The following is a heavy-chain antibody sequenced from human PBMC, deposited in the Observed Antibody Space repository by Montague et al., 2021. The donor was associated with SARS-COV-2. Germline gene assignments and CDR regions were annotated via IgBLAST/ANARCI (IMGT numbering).Heavy chain of an antibody. CDR2: IWYDGSNQ. J-gene: IGHJ6*02. CDR1: GFTFSSYG. CDR3: ARAVYYYVRSGYFRPSDGMDF. Sequence: SLRLSCAASGFTFSSYGMHWVRQAPGKGLEWVAVIWYDGSNQYYADSVKGRFTISRDNSKNTLYLQMNSLRAEDTAVYYCARAVYYYVRSGYFRPSDGMDFWGQGTTVTVSS. V-gene: IGHV3-33*01. D-gene: IGHD3-22*01.